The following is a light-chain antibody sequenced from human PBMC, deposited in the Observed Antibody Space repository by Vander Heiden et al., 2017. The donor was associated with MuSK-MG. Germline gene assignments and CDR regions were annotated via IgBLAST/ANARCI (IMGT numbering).Light chain of an antibody. CDR2: LGF. CDR1: QSLLDSNGYNF. Sequence: DIVMTQSPLSLPVTPGEPASISCRSSQSLLDSNGYNFLDWYLQKPGQSPQLLIYLGFNRASGVPDRFSGSGSGIDFTLKISTVEAEDVGVYYCMQTLQTPRTFGQGTRVEIK. J-gene: IGKJ1*01. CDR3: MQTLQTPRT. V-gene: IGKV2-28*01.